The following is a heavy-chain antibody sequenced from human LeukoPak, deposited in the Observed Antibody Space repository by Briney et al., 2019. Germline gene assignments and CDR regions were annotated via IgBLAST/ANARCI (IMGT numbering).Heavy chain of an antibody. CDR1: GFTFSSYA. Sequence: GRSLRLSCAASGFTFSSYAMHWVRQAPGKGLEWVAVISYDGSSKYYADSVKGRFTISRDNSKNTLYLQMNSLRAEDTAVYYCAPMTSYDSSGYYSRLWDYWGQGTLVTVSS. CDR3: APMTSYDSSGYYSRLWDY. V-gene: IGHV3-30-3*01. CDR2: ISYDGSSK. J-gene: IGHJ4*02. D-gene: IGHD3-22*01.